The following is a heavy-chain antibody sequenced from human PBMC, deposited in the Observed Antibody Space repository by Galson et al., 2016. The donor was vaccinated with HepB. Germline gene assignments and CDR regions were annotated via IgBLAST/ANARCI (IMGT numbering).Heavy chain of an antibody. V-gene: IGHV3-21*01. CDR2: ISSSSSYI. CDR1: GFTLSTYS. Sequence: SLRLSCAASGFTLSTYSMNWVRQAPGKGLEWVSSISSSSSYIYYADSVKGRFTISRDNAKNSLYLQINSLRAEDTAVYYCARALYYDTSTYYYRGSDYSNYYGLDGWGQGTTVTVSS. D-gene: IGHD3-22*01. J-gene: IGHJ6*02. CDR3: ARALYYDTSTYYYRGSDYSNYYGLDG.